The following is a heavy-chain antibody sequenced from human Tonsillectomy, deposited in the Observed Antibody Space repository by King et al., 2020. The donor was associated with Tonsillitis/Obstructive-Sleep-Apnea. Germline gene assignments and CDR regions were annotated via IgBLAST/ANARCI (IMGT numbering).Heavy chain of an antibody. D-gene: IGHD4-11*01. CDR2: IDPSDSYT. J-gene: IGHJ6*02. V-gene: IGHV5-10-1*03. Sequence: VQLVESGAEVKKPGESLRISCKGSGYSFSSYWINWVRQMPGKGLEWMGTIDPSDSYTNYSPAFQGHVTISTDKSISTAYLQWSSLKASDTAMYYCASHTKYSNSYRYGMDVWGRGTTVTVS. CDR3: ASHTKYSNSYRYGMDV. CDR1: GYSFSSYW.